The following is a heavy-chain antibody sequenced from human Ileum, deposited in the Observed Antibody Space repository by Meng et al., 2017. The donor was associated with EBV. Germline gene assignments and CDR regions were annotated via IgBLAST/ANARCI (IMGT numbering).Heavy chain of an antibody. CDR1: GYKFDDYT. V-gene: IGHV1-3*01. J-gene: IGHJ4*02. CDR3: AREEGGRFDS. D-gene: IGHD2-15*01. CDR2: INPGIGST. Sequence: QVHLVQSGAGLKKPGASQEISCKAFGYKFDDYTIQWLRQAPGQRLEWLGWINPGIGSTYDSKTIRGRLTITMDTSASTVYMRLTSLTSEDTAVYYCAREEGGRFDSWGQGTLVTVSS.